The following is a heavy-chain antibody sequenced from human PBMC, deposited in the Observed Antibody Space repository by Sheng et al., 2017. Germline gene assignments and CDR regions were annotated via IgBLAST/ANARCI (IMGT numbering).Heavy chain of an antibody. D-gene: IGHD1-7*01. CDR2: SIPVGAP. V-gene: IGHV4-4*07. CDR1: VAPSVVTT. Sequence: QVQLQESGPGLVKAFRRPCPSPALSLVAPSVVTTGAGSGSPPGRDWSGLGVSIPVGAPTTTPPSKSRVTMSVDTSKNQFSLKLSSVTAADTAVYYCARSGWNYVPYYYYMDVWGKGTTVTVSS. J-gene: IGHJ6*03. CDR3: ARSGWNYVPYYYYMDV.